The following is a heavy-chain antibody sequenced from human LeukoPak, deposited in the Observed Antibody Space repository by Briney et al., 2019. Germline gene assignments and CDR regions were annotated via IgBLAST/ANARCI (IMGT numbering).Heavy chain of an antibody. J-gene: IGHJ5*02. CDR2: IYYSGST. V-gene: IGHV4-59*11. D-gene: IGHD3-16*01. Sequence: SETLSLTCTVSGGSISSHYWSWIRQPPGKGLEWIGYIYYSGSTNYNPSLKSRVTISVDTSKNQFSLKLSSVTAADTAEYYCARYEGEAAGGFDPWGQGTLVTVSS. CDR3: ARYEGEAAGGFDP. CDR1: GGSISSHY.